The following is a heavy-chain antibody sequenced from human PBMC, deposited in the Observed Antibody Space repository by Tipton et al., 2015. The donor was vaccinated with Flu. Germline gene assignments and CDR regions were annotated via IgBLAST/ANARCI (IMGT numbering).Heavy chain of an antibody. CDR2: IFYSEST. CDR1: GGSFSSYY. V-gene: IGHV4-59*08. J-gene: IGHJ4*02. D-gene: IGHD6-13*01. Sequence: TLSLTCTVSGGSFSSYYWSWIRQPPGKRLEWIGYIFYSESTHYNPSPKSRVTISVDTSKSQFSLRLSSVTAADTAVYYCARMKAAAGSFYIDNWGQGTLVTVSS. CDR3: ARMKAAAGSFYIDN.